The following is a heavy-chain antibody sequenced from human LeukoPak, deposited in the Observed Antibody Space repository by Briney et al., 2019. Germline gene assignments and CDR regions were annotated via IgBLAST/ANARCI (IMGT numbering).Heavy chain of an antibody. J-gene: IGHJ4*02. CDR2: IFYSGST. CDR1: GDSISSYY. V-gene: IGHV4-59*01. Sequence: PSETLSLTCTVSGDSISSYYWNWIRQPPGKGLEWIGYIFYSGSTNYNPSLKSRVTISVDTSKNQFSLKLTSVTAADTAVYYCARALNWNDARFDYWGQGTLVTVSS. D-gene: IGHD1-20*01. CDR3: ARALNWNDARFDY.